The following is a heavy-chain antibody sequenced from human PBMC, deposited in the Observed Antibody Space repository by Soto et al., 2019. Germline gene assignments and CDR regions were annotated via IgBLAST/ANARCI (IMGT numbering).Heavy chain of an antibody. CDR1: GDSVSSYSAA. CDR2: TYYRSRFFS. CDR3: VRDRYSSSGWFDP. Sequence: SQTLSLTCAISGDSVSSYSAAWNWIRQSPSGGLEWLGRTYYRSRFFSDYAESVKCRIIINPDTSKNQFSLQLKSVTPEDTAVYYCVRDRYSSSGWFDPWGQGTPVTVSS. V-gene: IGHV6-1*01. J-gene: IGHJ5*02. D-gene: IGHD3-10*01.